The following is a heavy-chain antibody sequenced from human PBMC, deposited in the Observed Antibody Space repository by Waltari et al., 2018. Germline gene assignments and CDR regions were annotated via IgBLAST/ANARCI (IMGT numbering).Heavy chain of an antibody. CDR2: ISNSGSTT. Sequence: EVQVVESGGGWVQPGGSLRLSCVASGFTFSNYEMTGVRQGPGKGLEWVSYISNSGSTTYYADSVKGRFTISRDNAKNSMYLEMDSLRAEDTAVYYCARPSTEYYYYYYYMDVWGKGTTVTVS. CDR1: GFTFSNYE. J-gene: IGHJ6*03. CDR3: ARPSTEYYYYYYYMDV. V-gene: IGHV3-48*03.